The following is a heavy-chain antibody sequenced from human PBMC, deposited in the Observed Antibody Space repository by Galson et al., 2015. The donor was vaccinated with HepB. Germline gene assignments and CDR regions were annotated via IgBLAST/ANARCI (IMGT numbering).Heavy chain of an antibody. CDR2: IDWDDDK. CDR3: ARTQIGGDDFWSGSNNWFDP. V-gene: IGHV2-70*04. CDR1: GFSLSTSGMR. Sequence: PALVKPTQTLTLTCTFSGFSLSTSGMRVSWIRQPPGKALEWLARIDWDDDKFYSTSLKTRLTISKDTSKNQVVLTMTNMDPVDTATYYCARTQIGGDDFWSGSNNWFDPWGQGTLVTVSS. D-gene: IGHD3-3*01. J-gene: IGHJ5*02.